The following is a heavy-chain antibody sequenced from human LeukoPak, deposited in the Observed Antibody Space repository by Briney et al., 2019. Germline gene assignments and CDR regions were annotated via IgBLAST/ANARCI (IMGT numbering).Heavy chain of an antibody. CDR3: AKGPLRGTAAAIDY. CDR1: GFTFNNYG. J-gene: IGHJ4*02. D-gene: IGHD2-2*01. CDR2: ISYDGRNK. Sequence: GGSLRLSCAASGFTFNNYGMHWVRQAPGKGLEWVAVISYDGRNKHYPDSVKGRFTISRDISTDTLWLQMDSLRTEDTAVYYCAKGPLRGTAAAIDYWGQGTLATVSS. V-gene: IGHV3-30*18.